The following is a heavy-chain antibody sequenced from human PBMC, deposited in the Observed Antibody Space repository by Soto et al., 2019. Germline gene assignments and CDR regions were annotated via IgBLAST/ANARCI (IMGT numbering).Heavy chain of an antibody. CDR2: VSSSGTT. CDR1: GGSINDYY. Sequence: SETLSLTCTVSGGSINDYYWGWIRQPPGKGLEWIGHVSSSGTTKYTPSLQSRVTISVVTSKKQFSLKLNSVTAADTAVYYCARVEGNYYGRSGYYVSWFDPWGKRIMVTVSS. V-gene: IGHV4-59*01. D-gene: IGHD3-22*01. CDR3: ARVEGNYYGRSGYYVSWFDP. J-gene: IGHJ5*02.